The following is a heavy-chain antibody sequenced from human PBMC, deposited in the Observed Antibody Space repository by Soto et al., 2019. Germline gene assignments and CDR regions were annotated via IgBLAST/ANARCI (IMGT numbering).Heavy chain of an antibody. V-gene: IGHV4-4*02. Sequence: QVQLQESGPGLVKPSGTLSLTCAVSGGSISSSNWWSWVRQPPGKGLEWIGEIYHSGSTNYNPSLKSRVTISVDKSKNQFSLKLSSVTAGDTAVYYCARRGYSYGRGWEYDYWGQGTLVTVSS. CDR3: ARRGYSYGRGWEYDY. CDR1: GGSISSSNW. D-gene: IGHD5-18*01. CDR2: IYHSGST. J-gene: IGHJ4*02.